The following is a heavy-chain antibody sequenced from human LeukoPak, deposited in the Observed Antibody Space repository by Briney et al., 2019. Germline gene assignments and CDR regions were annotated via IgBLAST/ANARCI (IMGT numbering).Heavy chain of an antibody. D-gene: IGHD4-23*01. CDR3: TRSFGGSGDY. Sequence: GGSLRLSCAASGFTFSNYWMHWVRQASGKGLVWISRINTDGSVTDYADSVKGRFTISRDNAENTVYLQMSSLITEDTALYYCTRSFGGSGDYWGQGTLVTVSS. CDR2: INTDGSVT. V-gene: IGHV3-74*01. J-gene: IGHJ4*02. CDR1: GFTFSNYW.